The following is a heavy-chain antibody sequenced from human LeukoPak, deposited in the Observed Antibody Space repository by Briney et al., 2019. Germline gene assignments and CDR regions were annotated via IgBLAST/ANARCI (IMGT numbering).Heavy chain of an antibody. CDR2: IIPIFGTA. Sequence: SVKVSCKQSGDTFSSDVTSSGPPAPGQGLEWMGGIIPIFGTANYAQKFQGRVTITADESTSTAYMELSSLRSGDTAVYYCAIGSRGYSCAVGSYFDYWGQGTLVTVSS. D-gene: IGHD5-18*01. J-gene: IGHJ4*02. CDR1: GDTFSSDV. V-gene: IGHV1-69*01. CDR3: AIGSRGYSCAVGSYFDY.